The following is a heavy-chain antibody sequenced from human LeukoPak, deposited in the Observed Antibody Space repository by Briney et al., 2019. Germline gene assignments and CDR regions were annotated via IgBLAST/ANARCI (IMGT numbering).Heavy chain of an antibody. J-gene: IGHJ4*02. Sequence: PGGSLRLSCAASGFTFSSYSMNWVRQAPGKGLEWVSFIRSSSSYIYYADSVKGRFTISRDNAKNSLYLQMNSLRVEDTAVCYCARIAFYGDYCDYWGQGTLVTVSS. CDR3: ARIAFYGDYCDY. V-gene: IGHV3-21*05. D-gene: IGHD4-17*01. CDR1: GFTFSSYS. CDR2: IRSSSSYI.